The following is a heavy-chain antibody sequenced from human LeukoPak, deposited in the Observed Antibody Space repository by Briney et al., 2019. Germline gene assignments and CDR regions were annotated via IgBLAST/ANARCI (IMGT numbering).Heavy chain of an antibody. CDR2: INHSGST. J-gene: IGHJ6*02. Sequence: SETLSLTCAVYGGSFSGYYWSWIRQPPGKGLEWIGEINHSGSTYYNPSLKSRVTISVDTSKNQFSLKLSSVTAADTAVYYCASLAARLSYYYYGMDVWGQGTTVTVSS. CDR3: ASLAARLSYYYYGMDV. V-gene: IGHV4-34*01. D-gene: IGHD6-6*01. CDR1: GGSFSGYY.